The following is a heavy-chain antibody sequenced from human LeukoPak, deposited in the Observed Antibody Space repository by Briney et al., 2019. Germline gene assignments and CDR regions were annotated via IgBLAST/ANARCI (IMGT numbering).Heavy chain of an antibody. Sequence: KPSETLSLTSTVSGGSISSGDYYWSWLRQPPGKGLELIGYVYYSGSTYYNPSLKSRVTISVDTSKNQFSRKLSSVTAADTAVYYCARGINSQLTYYFGYWGQGTLVTVSS. D-gene: IGHD1-1*01. J-gene: IGHJ4*02. V-gene: IGHV4-30-4*08. CDR1: GGSISSGDYY. CDR2: VYYSGST. CDR3: ARGINSQLTYYFGY.